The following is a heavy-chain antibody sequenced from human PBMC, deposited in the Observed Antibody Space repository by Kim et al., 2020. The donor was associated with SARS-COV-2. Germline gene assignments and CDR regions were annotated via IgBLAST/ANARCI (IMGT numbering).Heavy chain of an antibody. CDR3: ARRGVFSTRWYPSWFDS. D-gene: IGHD6-13*01. V-gene: IGHV3-23*01. CDR1: GFAFSSYA. Sequence: GGSLRLSCAASGFAFSSYAMNWVRQAPGKGLEWVSVISGSGGTTDYADSVKGRFTISRDNSKNTLSLQMSSLRGEDTAVYYCARRGVFSTRWYPSWFDSCGLGTLVTVSS. J-gene: IGHJ5*01. CDR2: ISGSGGTT.